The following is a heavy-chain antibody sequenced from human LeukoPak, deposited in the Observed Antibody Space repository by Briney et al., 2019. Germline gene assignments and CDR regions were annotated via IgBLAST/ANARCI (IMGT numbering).Heavy chain of an antibody. V-gene: IGHV3-20*04. J-gene: IGHJ5*02. CDR2: INWNGGST. CDR3: AKPQPSSSSWSWGPWFDP. Sequence: GGSLRLSCGASGFTFDDYGMSWVRQAPGKGLEWVSGINWNGGSTGYAESVKGRFTISRDNAKNSLYLQMNSLRAEDTAVYYCAKPQPSSSSWSWGPWFDPWGQGTLVTVSS. CDR1: GFTFDDYG. D-gene: IGHD6-13*01.